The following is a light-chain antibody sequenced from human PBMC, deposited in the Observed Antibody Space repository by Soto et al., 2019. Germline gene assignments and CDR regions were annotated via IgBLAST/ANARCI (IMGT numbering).Light chain of an antibody. Sequence: EIVLTQSPATLSVSPGERATLSCRASQYVSSNLAWYQQKPGQAPRLLIYGASTRATGVPARFSGSGSATEFTLTIGSLQSADFAIYYCQHYNDWPVTFGPGTKVDLK. CDR1: QYVSSN. CDR3: QHYNDWPVT. V-gene: IGKV3-15*01. J-gene: IGKJ3*01. CDR2: GAS.